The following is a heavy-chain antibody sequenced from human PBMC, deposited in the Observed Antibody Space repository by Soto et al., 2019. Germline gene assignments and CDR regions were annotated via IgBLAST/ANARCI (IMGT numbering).Heavy chain of an antibody. J-gene: IGHJ6*02. Sequence: AETLSLTCAVSGGSISSSNWWRWVRQPPGKGLEWIGEIYHSGSTNYNPSLKSRVTISVDTSKNQFSLKLSSVTDADTAVYYCPRDKDSYGYYYYGMDVWGQGATVTVTS. CDR2: IYHSGST. D-gene: IGHD5-18*01. CDR1: GGSISSSNW. CDR3: PRDKDSYGYYYYGMDV. V-gene: IGHV4-4*02.